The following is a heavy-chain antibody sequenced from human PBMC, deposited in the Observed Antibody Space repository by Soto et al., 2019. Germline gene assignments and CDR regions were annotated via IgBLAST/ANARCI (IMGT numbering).Heavy chain of an antibody. Sequence: QVQLVQSGAEVKKPGSSVKVSCKASGGTFSSYSIDWVRQAPGQGLEWMGGIIPIFGTANYAQKFQGRITITADESTSTAYMEVRSLRSEDTAVYYCARGVHYDSSSYYYFYWGQGTLVTVSS. CDR1: GGTFSSYS. D-gene: IGHD3-22*01. CDR2: IIPIFGTA. V-gene: IGHV1-69*01. J-gene: IGHJ4*02. CDR3: ARGVHYDSSSYYYFY.